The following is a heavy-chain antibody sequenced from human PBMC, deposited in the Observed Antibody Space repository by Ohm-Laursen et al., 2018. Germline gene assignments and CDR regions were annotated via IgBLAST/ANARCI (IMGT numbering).Heavy chain of an antibody. D-gene: IGHD2-21*02. CDR3: AKSDCGGDCRLTDY. CDR2: ISGSGSII. J-gene: IGHJ4*02. CDR1: GFTFSNYA. V-gene: IGHV3-23*01. Sequence: SLRLSCAASGFTFSNYAMSWVRQAPGKGLAWVSLISGSGSIIHYADSVKGRFTISRDNPKNTLFLQMNSLRVEDTAIYYCAKSDCGGDCRLTDYWGQGILVTGSS.